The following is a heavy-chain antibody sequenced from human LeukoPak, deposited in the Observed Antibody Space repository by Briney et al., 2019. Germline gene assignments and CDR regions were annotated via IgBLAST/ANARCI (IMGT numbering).Heavy chain of an antibody. V-gene: IGHV1-69*04. J-gene: IGHJ6*02. CDR2: IIPILGIA. CDR1: VGTFSSYA. CDR3: ARAYDSSGYSMGYYYYGMDV. Sequence: SVKVSCKASVGTFSSYAISWVRQAPGQGLEWMGRIIPILGIANYAQKFQGRVTITADKSTSTAYMELSSLRSEDTAVYYYARAYDSSGYSMGYYYYGMDVWGQGTTVTVSS. D-gene: IGHD3-22*01.